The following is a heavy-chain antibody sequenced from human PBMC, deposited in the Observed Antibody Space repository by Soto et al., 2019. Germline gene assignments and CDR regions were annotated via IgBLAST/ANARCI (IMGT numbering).Heavy chain of an antibody. CDR3: ARDPGSGVVPAAMGYYYYGMDV. V-gene: IGHV3-21*01. CDR1: GFTFSSYS. CDR2: ISSSSSYI. J-gene: IGHJ6*02. D-gene: IGHD2-2*01. Sequence: PGGSLRLSCAASGFTFSSYSMNWVRQAPGKGLEWVSSISSSSSYIYCADSVKGRFTISRDNAKNSLYLQMNSLRAEDTAVYYCARDPGSGVVPAAMGYYYYGMDVWGQGTTVTVSS.